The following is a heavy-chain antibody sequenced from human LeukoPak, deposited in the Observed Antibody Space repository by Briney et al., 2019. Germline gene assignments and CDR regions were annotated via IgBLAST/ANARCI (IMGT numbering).Heavy chain of an antibody. D-gene: IGHD5-24*01. CDR2: ISGSGGST. Sequence: GGSLRLSCVASGFTFSSTDMSWVRQAPGKGLESIAVISGSGGSTYYGDSVKGRFIISRDNSKNTLYLQMNSLRAEDAAVYYCAKGSMANLYNFDYWGQGTLVTVSS. CDR3: AKGSMANLYNFDY. J-gene: IGHJ4*02. V-gene: IGHV3-23*01. CDR1: GFTFSSTD.